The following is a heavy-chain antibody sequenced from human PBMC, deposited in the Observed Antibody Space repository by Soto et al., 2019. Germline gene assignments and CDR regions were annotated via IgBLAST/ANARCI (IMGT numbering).Heavy chain of an antibody. J-gene: IGHJ4*02. V-gene: IGHV1-18*01. D-gene: IGHD3-10*01. CDR2: ISTYNGNT. CDR3: AREMVRGVGSDY. Sequence: ASVKVSCKASGYTFTSYGISWVRQAPGQGLEWMGWISTYNGNTKYAQKLQGRVTMTTDTSTSTAFMELRSLRSDDTAVFYCAREMVRGVGSDYWGQGTLVTVSS. CDR1: GYTFTSYG.